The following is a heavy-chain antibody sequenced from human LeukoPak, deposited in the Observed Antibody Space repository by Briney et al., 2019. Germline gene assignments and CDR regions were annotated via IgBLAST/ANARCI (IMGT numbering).Heavy chain of an antibody. CDR3: ARDSFPVYSSSSRWFHP. D-gene: IGHD6-6*01. J-gene: IGHJ5*02. V-gene: IGHV1-69*05. Sequence: SVKVSCKASGGTFSSYAISWVRQAPGQGLEWMGGIIPIFGTANYAQTFQGRVTITTDESTSTAYMELSSLGSEDTAVYCCARDSFPVYSSSSRWFHPWGQGTLVTVSS. CDR2: IIPIFGTA. CDR1: GGTFSSYA.